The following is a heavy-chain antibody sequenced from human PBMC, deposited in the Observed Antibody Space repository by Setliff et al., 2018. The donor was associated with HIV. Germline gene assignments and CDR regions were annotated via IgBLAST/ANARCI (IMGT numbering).Heavy chain of an antibody. CDR3: ARDLGHGGDSDY. J-gene: IGHJ4*02. V-gene: IGHV4-38-2*02. CDR2: IFPGGNT. Sequence: PSETLSLTCTVSGFSISSNYYWGWIRQPPGKGLEWIGSIFPGGNTFYNPSLKSRVTISLDTSKNQFSLKLSSVTATDTAVYYCARDLGHGGDSDYWGQGTLVTVSS. CDR1: GFSISSNYY. D-gene: IGHD2-21*02.